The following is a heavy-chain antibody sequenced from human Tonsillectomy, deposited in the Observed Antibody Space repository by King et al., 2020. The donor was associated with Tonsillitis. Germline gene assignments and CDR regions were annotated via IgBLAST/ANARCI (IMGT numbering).Heavy chain of an antibody. CDR3: ARSNYGDHDY. V-gene: IGHV1-18*04. Sequence: QLVQSGAEVKKPGASVKVSCKASGYIFTSYGFSWGRQAPGQGLEGMGWISTYNGNTNYAQKFQGRVTMTTDTSTSTAYMELRSLRSDDTAVYYCARSNYGDHDYWGQGTLVTVSS. D-gene: IGHD4-17*01. J-gene: IGHJ4*02. CDR1: GYIFTSYG. CDR2: ISTYNGNT.